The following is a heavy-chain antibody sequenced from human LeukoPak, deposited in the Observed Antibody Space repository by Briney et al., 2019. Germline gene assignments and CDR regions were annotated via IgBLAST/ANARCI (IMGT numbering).Heavy chain of an antibody. CDR1: GFTFSGYA. J-gene: IGHJ4*02. D-gene: IGHD3-22*01. V-gene: IGHV3-30-3*01. CDR2: ISYNGSNK. Sequence: GGSLRLSCAASGFTFSGYAMHWVRQAPGKGLEWVAVISYNGSNKYYADSVKGRFTISRDNSKNTLYLQMNSLRAEDTAVYYCARVDYYDSSGYYYPWGQGTLVTVSS. CDR3: ARVDYYDSSGYYYP.